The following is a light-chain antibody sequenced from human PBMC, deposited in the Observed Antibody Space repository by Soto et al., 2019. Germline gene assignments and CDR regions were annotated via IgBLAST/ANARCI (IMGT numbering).Light chain of an antibody. CDR1: QSITSAY. Sequence: EIVLTQSPGTLSLSPGERATLSCRASQSITSAYLAWYQQKPGRAPRLVIYGAFNRATGIPDRFSASGSGTDFTLTICGLEPEDSAVYFCQRYGTPPWTFGQGTKVEIK. V-gene: IGKV3-20*01. J-gene: IGKJ1*01. CDR3: QRYGTPPWT. CDR2: GAF.